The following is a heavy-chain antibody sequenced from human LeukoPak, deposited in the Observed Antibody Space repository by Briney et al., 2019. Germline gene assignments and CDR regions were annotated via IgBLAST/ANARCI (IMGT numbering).Heavy chain of an antibody. CDR1: GYTFTSYG. J-gene: IGHJ1*01. V-gene: IGHV1-18*01. CDR2: ISAYNGNT. Sequence: GASVKVSCKASGYTFTSYGMSWVRQAPGQGLEWMGWISAYNGNTNYAQKLQGRVTIATDTSTSTAYMELRSLRSDDTAVYYCARDLPAVVPATPTLEHWGQGTLVTVSS. CDR3: ARDLPAVVPATPTLEH. D-gene: IGHD2-2*01.